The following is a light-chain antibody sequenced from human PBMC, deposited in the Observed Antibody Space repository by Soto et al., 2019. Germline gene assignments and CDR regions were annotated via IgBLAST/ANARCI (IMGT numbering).Light chain of an antibody. CDR1: SSNIGGNS. CDR2: DDN. Sequence: QSVLKQPRSVSAAPGQKVTISCSGSSSNIGGNSVSWYQQLPGTAPKLLIYDDNKRPSGIPDRFSGSKSGTSATLGITGFQTGDEADYYCGSWDSSLSAYVFGTGTKVTAL. J-gene: IGLJ1*01. V-gene: IGLV1-51*01. CDR3: GSWDSSLSAYV.